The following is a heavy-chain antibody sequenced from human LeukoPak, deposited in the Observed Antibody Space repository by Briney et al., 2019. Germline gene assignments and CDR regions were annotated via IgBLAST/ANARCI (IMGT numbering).Heavy chain of an antibody. V-gene: IGHV3-11*01. J-gene: IGHJ4*02. CDR3: ARSGTRLTPYVEGADY. CDR2: ISTSATAI. Sequence: KAGGSLRLSCAASGFTVSSNYMSWIRQAPGKGLEWVSYISTSATAIYYADSVKGRFTVSRDNAKNSLYLQMNSLRAEDTALYYCARSGTRLTPYVEGADYWGQGTLVSVSS. CDR1: GFTVSSNY. D-gene: IGHD4-17*01.